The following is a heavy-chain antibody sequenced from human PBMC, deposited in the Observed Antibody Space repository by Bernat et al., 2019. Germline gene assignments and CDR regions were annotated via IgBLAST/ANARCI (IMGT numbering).Heavy chain of an antibody. CDR2: VTYDGRNN. D-gene: IGHD3-16*01. CDR3: VRDGADLYYYHGMDV. J-gene: IGHJ6*02. CDR1: GFTFSDYS. V-gene: IGHV3-30*04. Sequence: VQMVESGGGVVQPGRSLRLSCVASGFTFSDYSLHWVRQAPGKGLEWVAVVTYDGRNNYYAESVQARFILARDDSENALYLQMDSLKAEDTAVYYCVRDGADLYYYHGMDVWGRGTTVTVSS.